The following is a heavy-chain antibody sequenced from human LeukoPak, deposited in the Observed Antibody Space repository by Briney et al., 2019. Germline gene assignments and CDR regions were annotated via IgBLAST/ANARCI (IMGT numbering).Heavy chain of an antibody. V-gene: IGHV3-21*01. CDR2: ITRSSNFI. D-gene: IGHD3-22*01. CDR1: GFPFSTYS. CDR3: PSELYFSDDNGL. Sequence: GGSLRLSCAASGFPFSTYSMSWVRQAPGKGLEWVSAITRSSNFIYYTDSVNGRFTISRDNAKRSVYLQMNSLRAEDTAVYYCPSELYFSDDNGLWGPGTMVTVSS. J-gene: IGHJ3*01.